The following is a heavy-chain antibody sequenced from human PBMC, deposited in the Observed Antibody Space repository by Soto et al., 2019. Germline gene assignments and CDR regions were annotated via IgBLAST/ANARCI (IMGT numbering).Heavy chain of an antibody. J-gene: IGHJ5*02. CDR1: GLTFSSYV. CDR2: IGGSGSTT. Sequence: GVSLRLSCAASGLTFSSYVMSWVRQAPGKGLEWVSTIGGSGSTTFYADSVKGRFTISRDNSKTTLYLQMNSLRAEDTAMYYGAKVGSTWPYDWFVPWGQGALVKVSS. CDR3: AKVGSTWPYDWFVP. V-gene: IGHV3-23*01. D-gene: IGHD6-13*01.